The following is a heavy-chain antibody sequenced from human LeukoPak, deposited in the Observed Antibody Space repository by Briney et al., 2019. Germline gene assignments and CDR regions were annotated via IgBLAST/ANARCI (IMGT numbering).Heavy chain of an antibody. CDR1: GGSISSSSYY. V-gene: IGHV4-39*01. Sequence: PSETLSLTCTVSGGSISSSSYYWGWIRQPPGKGLEWIGSIYYSGSTYYNPSLKSRVTISVDTSKNQFSLKLSSVTAADTAVYYCARHGNYYGSGPRVYYYYMDVWGKGTTVTISS. J-gene: IGHJ6*03. CDR3: ARHGNYYGSGPRVYYYYMDV. D-gene: IGHD3-10*01. CDR2: IYYSGST.